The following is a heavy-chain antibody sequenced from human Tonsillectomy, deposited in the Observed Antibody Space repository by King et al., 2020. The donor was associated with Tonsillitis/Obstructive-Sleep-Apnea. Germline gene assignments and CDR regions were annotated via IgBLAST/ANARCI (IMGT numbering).Heavy chain of an antibody. CDR2: IIPILART. J-gene: IGHJ5*02. D-gene: IGHD3-3*01. Sequence: QLVQSGAEVKKPGSSVKVSCKASVGTFNSYAINWVRQAPGQGLEWMGRIIPILARTNYAQKFQGKITISADKSTSTAYMELSSLRSEDTAVYYCASAPVGAAVVGVVSDAGWFDPWGQGTLVTVSS. V-gene: IGHV1-69*04. CDR3: ASAPVGAAVVGVVSDAGWFDP. CDR1: VGTFNSYA.